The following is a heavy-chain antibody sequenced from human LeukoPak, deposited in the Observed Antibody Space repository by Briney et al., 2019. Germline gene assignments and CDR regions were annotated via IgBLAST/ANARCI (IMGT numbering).Heavy chain of an antibody. D-gene: IGHD3-22*01. CDR2: INIDGSTT. CDR3: ARDTPNYYDSENYFDY. J-gene: IGHJ4*02. V-gene: IGHV3-74*01. CDR1: GFTFSSYW. Sequence: GGSLRLSCAASGFTFSSYWMHWVRQAPGRGLVWVSRINIDGSTTGYADSVKGRFTISRDNSKNTLYLQMNSLRAEDTAVYYCARDTPNYYDSENYFDYWGQGTLVTVSS.